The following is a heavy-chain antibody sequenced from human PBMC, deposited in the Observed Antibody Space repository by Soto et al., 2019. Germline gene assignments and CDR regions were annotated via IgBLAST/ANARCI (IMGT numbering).Heavy chain of an antibody. CDR1: GYTFTGYY. J-gene: IGHJ4*02. D-gene: IGHD6-6*01. CDR3: ARGGGSYSSSYEFDY. CDR2: INPNSGGT. Sequence: ASVKVSCKASGYTFTGYYMHWVRQAPGQGLEWMGWINPNSGGTNYAQKFQGRVTMTRDTSISTAYMELSRLRSDDTAVYYCARGGGSYSSSYEFDYWGQGTLVTVSS. V-gene: IGHV1-2*02.